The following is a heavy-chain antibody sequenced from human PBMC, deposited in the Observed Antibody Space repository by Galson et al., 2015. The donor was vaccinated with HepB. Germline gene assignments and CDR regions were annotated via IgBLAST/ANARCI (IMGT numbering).Heavy chain of an antibody. CDR3: ARARGVGATAFDS. CDR2: ISWNSGTI. J-gene: IGHJ4*02. CDR1: GFTFDDYA. V-gene: IGHV3-9*01. Sequence: SLRLSCAASGFTFDDYAMHWVRHVPGKGLEWVSGISWNSGTIVYGDSVKVRFTISRDNAKNSLFLQMDSLRIEDTAFYYCARARGVGATAFDSWGQGTLVTVSS. D-gene: IGHD1-26*01.